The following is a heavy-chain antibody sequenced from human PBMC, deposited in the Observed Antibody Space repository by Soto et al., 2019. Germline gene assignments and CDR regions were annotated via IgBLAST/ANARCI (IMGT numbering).Heavy chain of an antibody. D-gene: IGHD2-21*02. J-gene: IGHJ4*02. CDR2: ISAYNGNT. CDR3: ARSIVVVTALDY. V-gene: IGHV1-18*01. CDR1: GYTFTSYG. Sequence: ASVKVSCKASGYTFTSYGISWVRRAPGQGLEWMGWISAYNGNTKYSQKFQGRVTITRDTSASTAYMELSSLRSEDTAVYYCARSIVVVTALDYWGQGTLVTVSS.